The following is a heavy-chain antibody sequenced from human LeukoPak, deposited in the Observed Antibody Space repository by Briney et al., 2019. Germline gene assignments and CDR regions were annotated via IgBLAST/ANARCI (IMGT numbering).Heavy chain of an antibody. CDR3: ARDPSPGWALRFNFDY. CDR1: GFAFTSTT. D-gene: IGHD5-12*01. V-gene: IGHV3-23*01. CDR2: VSGSGDGT. J-gene: IGHJ4*02. Sequence: GGSLRLSCAASGFAFTSTTMTWVRQAPGKGLEWVSGVSGSGDGTYYADSVKGRFTISRDNSKNTLYLQMNSLRAEDTAVYYCARDPSPGWALRFNFDYWGQGTLVTVSS.